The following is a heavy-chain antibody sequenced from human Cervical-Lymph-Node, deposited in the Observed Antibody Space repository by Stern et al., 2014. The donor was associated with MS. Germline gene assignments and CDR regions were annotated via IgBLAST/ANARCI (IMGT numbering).Heavy chain of an antibody. CDR3: ASAGGWYEPDY. D-gene: IGHD6-19*01. Sequence: VQLVESRAEVKKPGASVKVSCKTSGDSFTTYAMHWVRQAPGQRLEWLGWISAGGDTKYSQKFQDRVTITRDTSASTAYMEVSSLKSEDTAIYYCASAGGWYEPDYWGQGTLVTVSS. J-gene: IGHJ4*02. CDR1: GDSFTTYA. V-gene: IGHV1-3*01. CDR2: ISAGGDT.